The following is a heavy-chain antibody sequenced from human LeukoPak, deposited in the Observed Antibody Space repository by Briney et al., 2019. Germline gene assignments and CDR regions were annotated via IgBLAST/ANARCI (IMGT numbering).Heavy chain of an antibody. V-gene: IGHV4-59*01. J-gene: IGHJ6*03. CDR2: IYYGGST. Sequence: PSETLSLTCTVSGGSISSYYWSWIRQPPGKGLEWIGSIYYGGSTNYNPSLKSRVTISKGTSKNQFSLRLSSVTAADTAVYYCARDRYSGYDGYYYMDVWGKGTTVTVSS. D-gene: IGHD5-12*01. CDR3: ARDRYSGYDGYYYMDV. CDR1: GGSISSYY.